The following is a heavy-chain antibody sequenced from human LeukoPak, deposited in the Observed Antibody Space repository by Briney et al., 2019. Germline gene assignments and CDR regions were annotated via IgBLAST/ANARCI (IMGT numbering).Heavy chain of an antibody. CDR1: GYTFTSYG. D-gene: IGHD6-6*01. CDR2: INPSGGST. Sequence: ASVKVSCKASGYTFTSYGIIWVRQAPGQGLEWMGIINPSGGSTSYAQKFQGRVTMTRDTSTSTVYMELSSLRSEDTAVYYCAREPEYSSSSPTYYFDYWGQGTLVTVSS. V-gene: IGHV1-46*01. J-gene: IGHJ4*02. CDR3: AREPEYSSSSPTYYFDY.